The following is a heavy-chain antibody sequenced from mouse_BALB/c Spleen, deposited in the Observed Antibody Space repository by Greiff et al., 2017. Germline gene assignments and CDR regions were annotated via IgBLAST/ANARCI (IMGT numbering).Heavy chain of an antibody. J-gene: IGHJ2*01. CDR2: IWGGGST. CDR1: GFSLSRYS. V-gene: IGHV2-6-4*01. CDR3: ARNPGTDYFDY. Sequence: QVQLKESGPGLVAPSQSLSITCTVSGFSLSRYSVHWVRQPPGKGLEWLGMIWGGGSTDYNSALKSRLGISKDNSKGQVVLKMNGLQTDDKAMYYCARNPGTDYFDYWGQGTTLTVSS. D-gene: IGHD4-1*01.